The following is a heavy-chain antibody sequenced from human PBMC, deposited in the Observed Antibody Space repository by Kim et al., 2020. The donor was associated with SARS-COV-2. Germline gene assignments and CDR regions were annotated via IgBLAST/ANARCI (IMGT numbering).Heavy chain of an antibody. D-gene: IGHD3-22*01. Sequence: GGSLRLSCAASGFTFSSYAMHWVRQAPGKGLEWVAVISYDGSNKYYADSVKGRFTISRDNSKNTLYLQMNSLRAEDTAVYYCARVRHYYDSSGANDYWG. CDR1: GFTFSSYA. J-gene: IGHJ4*01. CDR3: ARVRHYYDSSGANDY. CDR2: ISYDGSNK. V-gene: IGHV3-30-3*01.